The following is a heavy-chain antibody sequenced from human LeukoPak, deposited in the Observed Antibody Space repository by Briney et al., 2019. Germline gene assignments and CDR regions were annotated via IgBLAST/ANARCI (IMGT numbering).Heavy chain of an antibody. D-gene: IGHD5-12*01. CDR3: AEDRLDIVATTAIQYYYYMDV. Sequence: GGSLRLSCAASGFTFSSYGVHWVRQAPGKGLEWVAFIRYDGSNKYYADSVKGRFTISRDNSKNALYLQMNSLRAEDTAVYYCAEDRLDIVATTAIQYYYYMDVWGKGTTVTISS. J-gene: IGHJ6*03. CDR1: GFTFSSYG. V-gene: IGHV3-30*02. CDR2: IRYDGSNK.